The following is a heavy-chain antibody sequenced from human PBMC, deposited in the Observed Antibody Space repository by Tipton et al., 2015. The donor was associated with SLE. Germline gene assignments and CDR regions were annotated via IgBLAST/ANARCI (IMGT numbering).Heavy chain of an antibody. D-gene: IGHD3-16*01. Sequence: TLSLTCTVSGGSISSYYWSWIRQPPGKGLEWIGYIYTSGSTNYNPSLKSRVTISVDTSKNQFSLKLSSVTAADTAVYYCARGRGSGGKGDYFDYWGQGTLVTVSS. CDR3: ARGRGSGGKGDYFDY. CDR2: IYTSGST. V-gene: IGHV4-4*08. J-gene: IGHJ4*02. CDR1: GGSISSYY.